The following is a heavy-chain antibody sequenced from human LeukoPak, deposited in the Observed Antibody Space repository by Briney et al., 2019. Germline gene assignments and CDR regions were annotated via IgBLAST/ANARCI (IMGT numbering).Heavy chain of an antibody. CDR3: AKPSGYSYGLYYFDY. J-gene: IGHJ4*02. V-gene: IGHV3-30*18. CDR1: GFTFSSYG. D-gene: IGHD5-18*01. Sequence: GGSLRLSCAASGFTFSSYGMHWVRQAPGKGLEWVAVISYDGSNKYYADSVKGRFTISRDNSKNTLYLQMNSLRAEDTAVYYCAKPSGYSYGLYYFDYWGQGTLVTVSS. CDR2: ISYDGSNK.